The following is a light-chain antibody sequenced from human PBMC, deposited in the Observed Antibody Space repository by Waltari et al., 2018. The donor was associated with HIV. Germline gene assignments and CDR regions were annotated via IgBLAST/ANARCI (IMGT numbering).Light chain of an antibody. CDR2: DTT. V-gene: IGLV7-46*01. CDR3: LLSYSGARLVV. Sequence: QAVVTQEPSLTVSPGGTVTLTCGSSTGAVTSGHYPYWFQQKPGQAPRTLIYDTTNIPSWTPARFSGSLLGGKAALTLSGAQPEDEADYYCLLSYSGARLVVFGGGTKLTVL. CDR1: TGAVTSGHY. J-gene: IGLJ2*01.